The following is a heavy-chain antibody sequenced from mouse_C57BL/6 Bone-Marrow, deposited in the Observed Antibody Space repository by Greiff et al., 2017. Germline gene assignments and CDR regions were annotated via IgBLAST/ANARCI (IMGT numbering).Heavy chain of an antibody. CDR2: IDPENGDT. J-gene: IGHJ4*01. D-gene: IGHD1-1*01. CDR1: GFNIKDDY. CDR3: TCYYGSSYYYARDY. Sequence: VQLKESGAELVRPGASVKLSCTASGFNIKDDYMHWVKQRPEQGLEWIGWIDPENGDTEYASKFQGKATITADTSSNTAYLQLSSLTSEDTAVYYCTCYYGSSYYYARDYWGQGTSVTVSS. V-gene: IGHV14-4*01.